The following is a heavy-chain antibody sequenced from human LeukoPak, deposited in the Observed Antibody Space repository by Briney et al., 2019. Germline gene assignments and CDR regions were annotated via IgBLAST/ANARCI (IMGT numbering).Heavy chain of an antibody. CDR2: ISTSGTI. J-gene: IGHJ4*02. CDR3: ARLTDY. V-gene: IGHV3-48*01. Sequence: GGSLRLSCAASGFTFSSSSMNWVRQAPGKGLEWVSFISTSGTIYYADSAKGRFTISRDNAKNSLYLQMNSLRAEDTAVYYCARLTDYWGQGTLVTVSS. CDR1: GFTFSSSS.